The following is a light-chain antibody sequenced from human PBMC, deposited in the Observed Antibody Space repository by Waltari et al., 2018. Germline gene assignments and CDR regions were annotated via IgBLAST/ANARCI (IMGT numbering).Light chain of an antibody. CDR2: PVD. Sequence: QSALTQPRSVSGSPGQAVTLSCTGTSSDRGGYKYVSRYQQHPGKAPQPTLYPVDDRPSGVSYRFSASKSGHTASLTISGLQPEDEADYYCCSYAGNKWLFGGGTKVTVL. V-gene: IGLV2-11*01. J-gene: IGLJ3*02. CDR1: SSDRGGYKY. CDR3: CSYAGNKWL.